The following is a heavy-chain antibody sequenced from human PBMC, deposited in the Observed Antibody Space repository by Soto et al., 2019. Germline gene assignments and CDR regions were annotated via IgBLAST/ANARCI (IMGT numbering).Heavy chain of an antibody. CDR3: ARDPGAVIVGATIPFYY. CDR2: ISYDGNNK. D-gene: IGHD1-26*01. V-gene: IGHV3-30-3*01. CDR1: GFTFNRFP. Sequence: GGTLRLSCAASGFTFNRFPMHWVRQAPGKGLEWVSTISYDGNNKKYADSVKGRFTISRDNSKNTLSLQMNSLRADDTAIYYCARDPGAVIVGATIPFYYWGQGTRVTVSS. J-gene: IGHJ4*02.